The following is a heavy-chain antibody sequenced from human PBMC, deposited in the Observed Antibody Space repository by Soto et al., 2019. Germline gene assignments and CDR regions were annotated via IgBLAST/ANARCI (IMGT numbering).Heavy chain of an antibody. D-gene: IGHD4-17*01. J-gene: IGHJ4*01. V-gene: IGHV1-69*13. Sequence: SVKVSCKASGGTFSSYAISWVRQAPGQGLEWMGGIIPIFGTANYAQKFQGRVTITADESTSTAYMELSSLRSEDTAVYYCARAPPYGDYPRYWGHGTLITVSS. CDR2: IIPIFGTA. CDR3: ARAPPYGDYPRY. CDR1: GGTFSSYA.